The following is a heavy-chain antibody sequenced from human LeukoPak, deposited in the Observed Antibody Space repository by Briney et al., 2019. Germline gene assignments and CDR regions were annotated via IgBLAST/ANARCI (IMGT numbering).Heavy chain of an antibody. CDR3: ARDLYGVPLDY. D-gene: IGHD1-1*01. V-gene: IGHV3-21*01. Sequence: GGSLRLSCAASGFTFSSYAMSWVRQAPGKGLEWVSSISSSSSYIYYADSVKGRFTISRDNAKNSLYLQMNSLRAEDTAVYYCARDLYGVPLDYWGQGTLVTVSS. CDR1: GFTFSSYA. CDR2: ISSSSSYI. J-gene: IGHJ4*02.